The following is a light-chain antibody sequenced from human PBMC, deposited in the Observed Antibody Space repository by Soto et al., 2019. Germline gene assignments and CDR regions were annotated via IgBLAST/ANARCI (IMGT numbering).Light chain of an antibody. Sequence: QSVLTQPASVSGSPGQSVAISCTGTSSDIGAYNYVSWYQQHPGKAPKLMIFDVSNRPSGVFNRFSGSKSGNTASLTISGLQAEDEADYYCSSYKTSNTYVFGTGSKVTVL. J-gene: IGLJ1*01. CDR1: SSDIGAYNY. CDR2: DVS. CDR3: SSYKTSNTYV. V-gene: IGLV2-14*01.